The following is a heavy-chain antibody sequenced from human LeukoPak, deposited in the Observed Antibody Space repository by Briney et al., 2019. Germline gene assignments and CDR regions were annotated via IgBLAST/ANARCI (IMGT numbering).Heavy chain of an antibody. J-gene: IGHJ4*02. CDR3: ARGGTFVSDY. Sequence: GGSLRLSCAASGFTFSTFWMSWVRQAPGKELEWVANIKVDGSEKYYVDSMKGRFTVSRDNAKNSLYLQMDSLRAEDTAVYYCARGGTFVSDYWGQGTLVTVSS. V-gene: IGHV3-7*01. CDR1: GFTFSTFW. CDR2: IKVDGSEK. D-gene: IGHD1-1*01.